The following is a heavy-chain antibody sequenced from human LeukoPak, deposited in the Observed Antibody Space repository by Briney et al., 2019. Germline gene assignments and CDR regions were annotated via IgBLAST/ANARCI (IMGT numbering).Heavy chain of an antibody. CDR3: AGSLGYCTSNVCYLKY. V-gene: IGHV1-18*01. J-gene: IGHJ4*02. CDR1: GYSENFYG. D-gene: IGHD2-8*01. Sequence: ASVKGSCKTSGYSENFYGITWVRQVAGQGLEWMGWISAQHGQTEYAPNSQDRVTMTTDTYTNTAYMELRSLRSDDTAVYYCAGSLGYCTSNVCYLKYWGRGTLVTVSS. CDR2: ISAQHGQT.